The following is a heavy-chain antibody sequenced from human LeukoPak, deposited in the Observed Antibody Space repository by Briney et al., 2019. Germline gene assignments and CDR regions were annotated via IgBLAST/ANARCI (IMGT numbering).Heavy chain of an antibody. J-gene: IGHJ6*03. V-gene: IGHV4-39*07. CDR1: GGSISSSSYS. D-gene: IGHD6-19*01. CDR2: IYYRGST. Sequence: SETLSLTCTVSGGSISSSSYSWGVIRQPPGKGLEWIANIYYRGSTSYNPSLKSRVTISVDTSKNQFSLKLSSVTAADTAVYYCARFGFGQWLPGPYYMDVWGKGTTVTVSS. CDR3: ARFGFGQWLPGPYYMDV.